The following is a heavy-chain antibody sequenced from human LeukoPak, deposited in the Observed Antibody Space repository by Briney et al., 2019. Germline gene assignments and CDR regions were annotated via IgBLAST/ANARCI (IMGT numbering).Heavy chain of an antibody. CDR3: ARGTALVEMATIS. J-gene: IGHJ5*02. Sequence: ASVKVSCKASGYTFTSYYMHWVRQAPGQGLEWMGRINPNSGGTNYAQKFQGRVTMTRDTSISTAYMELSRLRSEDTAVYYCARGTALVEMATISWGQGTLVTVSS. V-gene: IGHV1-2*06. D-gene: IGHD5-24*01. CDR2: INPNSGGT. CDR1: GYTFTSYY.